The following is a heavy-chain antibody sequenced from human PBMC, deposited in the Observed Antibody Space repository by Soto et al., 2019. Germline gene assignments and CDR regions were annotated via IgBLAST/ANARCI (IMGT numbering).Heavy chain of an antibody. V-gene: IGHV4-31*03. J-gene: IGHJ6*02. Sequence: SETLSLTCTVSGGSISSGGYYWSWIRQHPGKGLEWIGYIYYSGSTYYNPSLKSRVTISVDTSKNQFSLKLSSVTAADTAVYYCARVLGYCSGGICPLANRYYYSGMDVWGQGTAVTVSS. D-gene: IGHD2-15*01. CDR3: ARVLGYCSGGICPLANRYYYSGMDV. CDR2: IYYSGST. CDR1: GGSISSGGYY.